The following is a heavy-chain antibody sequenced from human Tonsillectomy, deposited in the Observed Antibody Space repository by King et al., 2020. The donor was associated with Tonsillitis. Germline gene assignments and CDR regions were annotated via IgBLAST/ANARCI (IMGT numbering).Heavy chain of an antibody. CDR1: GGSISSYY. Sequence: VQLQESGPGLVKPSETLSLTCTVSGGSISSYYWSWIRQPAGKGLEWIGRIYTSGSTNYNPSLKSRVTMSVDTSKNQFSLKMRSVTAADTAVYYCAREGIVGATTYFDYWGQGTPVTVSS. D-gene: IGHD1-26*01. CDR2: IYTSGST. CDR3: AREGIVGATTYFDY. J-gene: IGHJ4*02. V-gene: IGHV4-4*07.